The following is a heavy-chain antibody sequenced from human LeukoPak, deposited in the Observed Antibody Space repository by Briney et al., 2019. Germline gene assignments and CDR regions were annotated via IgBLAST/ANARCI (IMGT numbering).Heavy chain of an antibody. CDR1: GFTFDDYG. Sequence: GGSLRLSCAASGFTFDDYGMSWVRQAPGKGLEWVSGINWNGGSTGYADSVKGQFTISRDNSQNTLYLQMNSLRAEDTAIYYCAKHYGSGTYYNYLDYWGQGTLVTVSS. V-gene: IGHV3-20*04. D-gene: IGHD3-10*01. J-gene: IGHJ4*02. CDR3: AKHYGSGTYYNYLDY. CDR2: INWNGGST.